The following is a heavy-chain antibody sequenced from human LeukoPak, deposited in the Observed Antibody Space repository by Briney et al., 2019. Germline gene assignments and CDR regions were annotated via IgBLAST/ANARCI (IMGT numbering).Heavy chain of an antibody. CDR3: AKGQTGSGYNYYYYGMDA. D-gene: IGHD5-12*01. CDR2: ISGSGGST. V-gene: IGHV3-23*01. CDR1: GFTFSSYA. J-gene: IGHJ6*02. Sequence: GGSLRLSCAASGFTFSSYAMSWVRQAPGKGLEWVSAISGSGGSTYYADSVKGRFTISRDNSKNTLYLQMNSLRAEDTAVYYCAKGQTGSGYNYYYYGMDAWGQGTTVTVSS.